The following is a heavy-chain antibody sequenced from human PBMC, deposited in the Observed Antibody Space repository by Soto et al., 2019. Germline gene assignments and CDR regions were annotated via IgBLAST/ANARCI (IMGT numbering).Heavy chain of an antibody. Sequence: ASVKVSCMASGYTFTGYYMHWVRQAPGQGLEWMGWIKPNSGGKNYAQKFQGRVTMTRDTSISTAYMELSRLRSDDTAVYYCARDPIRSGEEDFDYWGQGTLVTVSS. D-gene: IGHD3-10*01. J-gene: IGHJ4*02. CDR1: GYTFTGYY. CDR2: IKPNSGGK. CDR3: ARDPIRSGEEDFDY. V-gene: IGHV1-2*02.